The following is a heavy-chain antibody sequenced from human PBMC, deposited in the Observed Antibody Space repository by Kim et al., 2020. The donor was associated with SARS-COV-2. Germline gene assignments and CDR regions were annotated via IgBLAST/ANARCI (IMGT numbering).Heavy chain of an antibody. CDR2: IYYSGST. D-gene: IGHD6-13*01. V-gene: IGHV4-39*01. Sequence: SETLSLTCTVSGGSISSSSYYWGWIRQPPGKGLEWIGSIYYSGSTYYNPSLKSRVTISVDTSKNQFSLKLSSVTAADTAVYYCARHLGTGSGWYGFHPDYFDYWGQGTLVTVSS. J-gene: IGHJ4*02. CDR1: GGSISSSSYY. CDR3: ARHLGTGSGWYGFHPDYFDY.